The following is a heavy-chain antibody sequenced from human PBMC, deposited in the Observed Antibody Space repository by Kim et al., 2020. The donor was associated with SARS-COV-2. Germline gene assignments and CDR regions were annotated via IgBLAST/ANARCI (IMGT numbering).Heavy chain of an antibody. V-gene: IGHV3-15*01. CDR3: TTGGVAGPFDY. CDR1: GFTFSNAW. J-gene: IGHJ4*02. D-gene: IGHD6-19*01. CDR2: IKSKTDGGTT. Sequence: GGSLRLSCAASGFTFSNAWMSWVRQVPGKGLEWVGRIKSKTDGGTTDYAAPVKGRFTIPRDDSKNTLYLQMNSLKTEDTAVYYCTTGGVAGPFDYWGQGTLVTVSS.